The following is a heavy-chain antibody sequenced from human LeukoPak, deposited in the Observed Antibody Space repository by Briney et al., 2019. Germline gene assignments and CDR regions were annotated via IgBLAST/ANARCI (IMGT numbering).Heavy chain of an antibody. V-gene: IGHV3-30*01. Sequence: GGSLRLSCAASGFTFNSYAMHWVRQAPGKGLEWVAVISYDGSSKYYADSVKGRFTISRDNSKNTLFLQMNSLRAEDTAVYYCAGDDYYASGTLAYYFDYWGQGTLVAVSS. CDR1: GFTFNSYA. CDR2: ISYDGSSK. J-gene: IGHJ4*02. CDR3: AGDDYYASGTLAYYFDY. D-gene: IGHD3-10*01.